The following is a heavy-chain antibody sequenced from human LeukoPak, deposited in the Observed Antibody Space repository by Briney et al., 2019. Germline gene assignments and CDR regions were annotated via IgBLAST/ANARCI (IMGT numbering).Heavy chain of an antibody. CDR2: IYYSAST. D-gene: IGHD3-3*01. V-gene: IGHV4-59*08. J-gene: IGHJ4*02. Sequence: SETLSLTCTVSGGSISSYYWSWIRQPPGKGLEWIGYIYYSASTNYNPSLKSRVTISVDTSKNQFSLKLSSVTAADTAVYYCARLPYYDFWSGYFDYWGQGTLVTVSS. CDR3: ARLPYYDFWSGYFDY. CDR1: GGSISSYY.